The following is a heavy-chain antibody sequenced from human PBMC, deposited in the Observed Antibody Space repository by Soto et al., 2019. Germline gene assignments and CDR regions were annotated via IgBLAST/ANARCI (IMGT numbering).Heavy chain of an antibody. CDR1: GYIFTKYA. J-gene: IGHJ5*02. CDR3: ARVPRYPFDVVQVPALMFDDWFDP. D-gene: IGHD2-2*01. Sequence: QVQFVQSGPQVRRLGASVKISCKASGYIFTKYAMHWVRRASGQGFEGMGWITAGVGKIKFSTQLQGRVTLTRDTSANTVYMEVSSLRFEDTAVYYFARVPRYPFDVVQVPALMFDDWFDPWGQGTLVTVAS. V-gene: IGHV1-3*01. CDR2: ITAGVGKI.